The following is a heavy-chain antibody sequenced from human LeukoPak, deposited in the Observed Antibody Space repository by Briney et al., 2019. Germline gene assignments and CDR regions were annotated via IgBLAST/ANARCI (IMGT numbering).Heavy chain of an antibody. Sequence: SETLSLTCTVSGYSISSGYYWGWIRQPPGKGLEWIGSNYHSGSTYYNPSLKSRVTISVDTSKNQFSLKLSSVTAADTAVYYCARARGYCSSTSCLAPAVFDYWGQGTLVTVSS. J-gene: IGHJ4*02. CDR3: ARARGYCSSTSCLAPAVFDY. V-gene: IGHV4-38-2*02. D-gene: IGHD2-2*01. CDR1: GYSISSGYY. CDR2: NYHSGST.